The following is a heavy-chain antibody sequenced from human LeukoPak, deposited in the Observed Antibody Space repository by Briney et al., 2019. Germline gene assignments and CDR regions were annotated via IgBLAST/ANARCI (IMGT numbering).Heavy chain of an antibody. J-gene: IGHJ4*02. CDR2: INHSGST. CDR1: GGSFSGYY. CDR3: ARGLRYFDWPPGY. Sequence: PSETLSLTCAVYGGSFSGYYWSWIRQPPGKGLEWIGEINHSGSTNYNPSLKSRVTISVDTSKNQFSLKLSSVTAADTAVYYCARGLRYFDWPPGYWGQETLVTVSS. V-gene: IGHV4-34*01. D-gene: IGHD3-9*01.